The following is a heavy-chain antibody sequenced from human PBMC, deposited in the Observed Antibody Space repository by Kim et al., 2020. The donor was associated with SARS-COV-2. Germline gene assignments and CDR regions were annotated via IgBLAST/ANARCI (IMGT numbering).Heavy chain of an antibody. J-gene: IGHJ5*02. D-gene: IGHD2-2*01. CDR3: ARPGGYCSSTSCSKRYNWFDP. CDR2: IYYSGST. Sequence: SETLSLTCTVSGGSISSSSYYWGWIRQPPGKGLEWIGSIYYSGSTYYNPSLKSRVTISVDTSKNQFSLKLSSVTAADTAVYYCARPGGYCSSTSCSKRYNWFDPWGQGTLVTVSS. V-gene: IGHV4-39*01. CDR1: GGSISSSSYY.